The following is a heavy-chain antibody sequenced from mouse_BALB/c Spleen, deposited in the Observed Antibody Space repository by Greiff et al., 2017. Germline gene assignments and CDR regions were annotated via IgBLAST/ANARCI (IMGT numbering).Heavy chain of an antibody. V-gene: IGHV1-69*02. J-gene: IGHJ2*01. CDR1: GYTFTSYW. Sequence: QVQLQQPGAELVRPGASVKLSCKASGYTFTSYWINWVKQRPGQGLEWIGNIYPSDSYTNYNQKFKDKATLTVDKSSSTAYMQLSSPTSEDSAVYYCTRGGSPPYFDYWGQGTTLTVSS. CDR3: TRGGSPPYFDY. CDR2: IYPSDSYT.